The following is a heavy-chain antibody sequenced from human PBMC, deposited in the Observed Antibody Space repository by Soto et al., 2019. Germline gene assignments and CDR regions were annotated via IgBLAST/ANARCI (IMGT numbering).Heavy chain of an antibody. CDR3: ARDLSWGSKWYYYMDV. CDR2: ISSSSTNI. Sequence: EVQLVESGGGLVQPGGSLRLSCAASGFTISGNAMNWVRQAPGRGLEWVSYISSSSTNIHYADSVRARFTISRDNAKNSLYLQMNSLRDEDTAVYRCARDLSWGSKWYYYMDVWGKGTTVTVS. CDR1: GFTISGNA. V-gene: IGHV3-48*02. J-gene: IGHJ6*03. D-gene: IGHD3-16*01.